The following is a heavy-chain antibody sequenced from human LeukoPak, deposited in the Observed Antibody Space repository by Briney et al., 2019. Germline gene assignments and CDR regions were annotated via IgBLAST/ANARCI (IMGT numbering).Heavy chain of an antibody. J-gene: IGHJ3*02. CDR1: GDSFTSYW. D-gene: IGHD3-22*01. V-gene: IGHV5-51*01. CDR2: VYPGDSDT. CDR3: ARRRLLDYYDSSGYSDAFDI. Sequence: GESLKISCKGSGDSFTSYWIGWVRQMPGKGLEWMGIVYPGDSDTRYSPSFQGQVTISADKSISTAYLQWSSLKASDTAMYYCARRRLLDYYDSSGYSDAFDIWGQGTMVTVSS.